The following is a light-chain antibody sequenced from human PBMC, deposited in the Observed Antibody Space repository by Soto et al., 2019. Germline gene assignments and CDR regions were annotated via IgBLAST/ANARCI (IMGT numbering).Light chain of an antibody. CDR1: SSDVGAYKY. V-gene: IGLV2-8*01. CDR2: EVT. Sequence: QSALTQPPSASGSPGQSVTISCTGTSSDVGAYKYVSWYQQYPGKAPKLMIYEVTKRPSGVPDRFSGSKSGNTASLTVSGLQAEDSAEYYCSSYVGNDIWVFGGGTKLTVL. CDR3: SSYVGNDIWV. J-gene: IGLJ3*02.